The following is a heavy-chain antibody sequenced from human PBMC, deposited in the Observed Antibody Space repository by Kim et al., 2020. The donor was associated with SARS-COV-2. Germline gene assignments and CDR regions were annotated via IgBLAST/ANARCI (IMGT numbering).Heavy chain of an antibody. Sequence: GESLKISCKGSGYSFTSYWISWVRQMPGKGLEWMGRIDPSDSYTDYSPSFQGHVTISADKSISAAYLQWSSLKASDTAMYYCARLVFRGDYDILTGHPENWFDPWGQGTLVTVSS. CDR1: GYSFTSYW. V-gene: IGHV5-10-1*01. J-gene: IGHJ5*02. CDR3: ARLVFRGDYDILTGHPENWFDP. D-gene: IGHD3-9*01. CDR2: IDPSDSYT.